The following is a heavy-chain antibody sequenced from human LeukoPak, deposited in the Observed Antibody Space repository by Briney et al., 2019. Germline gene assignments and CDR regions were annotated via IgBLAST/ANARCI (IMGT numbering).Heavy chain of an antibody. Sequence: KTSETLSLTCTVSGGSISSYSWSWIRQPPGKGLEWIGYIYYSGSTNYNPSLKSRVTISVDTSKNQFSLKLSSVTAADTAVYYCARVMPNYDFWSGYLNWFDPWGQGTLVTVSS. CDR2: IYYSGST. CDR3: ARVMPNYDFWSGYLNWFDP. D-gene: IGHD3-3*01. V-gene: IGHV4-59*01. CDR1: GGSISSYS. J-gene: IGHJ5*02.